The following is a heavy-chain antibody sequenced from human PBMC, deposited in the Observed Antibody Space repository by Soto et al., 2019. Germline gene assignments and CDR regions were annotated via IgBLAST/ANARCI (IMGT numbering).Heavy chain of an antibody. D-gene: IGHD6-19*01. CDR1: GGSISSSNC. Sequence: QVQLQESGPGLVKPSGTLSLTCAVSGGSISSSNCWSWFRQPPGKGRGWIGEIYHSGSTNYNPSLKSRVTISVDKSKNQFSLKLSSVTAADTAVYYCARAPVAVAGTSGFDYWGQGTLVTVSS. CDR3: ARAPVAVAGTSGFDY. J-gene: IGHJ4*02. CDR2: IYHSGST. V-gene: IGHV4-4*02.